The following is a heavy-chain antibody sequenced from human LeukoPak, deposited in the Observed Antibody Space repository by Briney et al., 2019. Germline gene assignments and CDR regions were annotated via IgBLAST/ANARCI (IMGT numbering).Heavy chain of an antibody. CDR3: ARVLGTGIWFGELLSDY. V-gene: IGHV3-48*01. J-gene: IGHJ4*02. CDR1: GFTFSSYS. CDR2: ISSSSSTI. Sequence: PGGSLRLSCAASGFTFSSYSMNWVRQAPGKGLEWVSYISSSSSTIYYADSVKGRFTISRDNAKNSLYLQMNSLRAEDTAVYYCARVLGTGIWFGELLSDYWGQGTLVTVSS. D-gene: IGHD3-10*01.